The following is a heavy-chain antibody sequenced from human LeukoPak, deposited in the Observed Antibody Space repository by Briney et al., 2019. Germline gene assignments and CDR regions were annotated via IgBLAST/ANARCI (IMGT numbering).Heavy chain of an antibody. J-gene: IGHJ4*02. CDR3: AKDSGDGDYDLGTLFDY. CDR2: IYIGGST. V-gene: IGHV3-53*01. CDR1: GFTVSSNY. D-gene: IGHD4-17*01. Sequence: PGGSLRLSCAASGFTVSSNYMSWVRQAPGKGLEWVSVIYIGGSTYYADSVKGRFTISRDNSKNTLYLQMNSLRAEDTAVYYFAKDSGDGDYDLGTLFDYWGQGTLVTVSS.